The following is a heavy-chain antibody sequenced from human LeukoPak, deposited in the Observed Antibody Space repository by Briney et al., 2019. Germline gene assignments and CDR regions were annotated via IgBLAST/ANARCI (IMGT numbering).Heavy chain of an antibody. CDR3: ARTDYDSSGPNFDY. V-gene: IGHV4-61*05. J-gene: IGHJ4*02. CDR1: GGSINNNNYY. CDR2: IYYSGST. D-gene: IGHD3-22*01. Sequence: SETLSFTCTVSGGSINNNNYYWGWIRQPPGTGLEWIGYIYYSGSTNYNPSLKSRVTISVDTSKNQFSLNLSSVTAADTAVYYCARTDYDSSGPNFDYWGQGTLVTVSS.